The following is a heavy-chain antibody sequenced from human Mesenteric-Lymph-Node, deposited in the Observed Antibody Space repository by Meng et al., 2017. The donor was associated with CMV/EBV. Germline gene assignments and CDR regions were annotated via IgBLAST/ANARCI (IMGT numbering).Heavy chain of an antibody. CDR3: LLRRGLRSYLL. CDR2: IYWDDDE. J-gene: IGHJ1*01. V-gene: IGHV2-5*02. CDR1: GFSLSTYGVG. Sequence: HMTLPATRPTLVKPTQTLTMTCTFSGFSLSTYGVGIDWIRQPPGKALEWLALIYWDDDERYNPSLESRLTITNESTRNLCVLTLPNTAPLDTATYLCLLRRGLRSYLLWGQGTLVTVSS. D-gene: IGHD3-10*01.